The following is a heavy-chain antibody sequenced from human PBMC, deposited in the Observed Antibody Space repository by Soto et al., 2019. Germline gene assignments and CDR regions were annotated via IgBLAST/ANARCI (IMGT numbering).Heavy chain of an antibody. CDR3: ARGGLPGAYDY. J-gene: IGHJ4*02. Sequence: PGGSLRLSCAASGFTFSYYSMNWVRQAPGKGLEWISYISPSSDNIQYLDSVKGRSTIARDNAKNSLSLQISSLRDEDTAVYYCARGGLPGAYDYWGQGTLVTVS. V-gene: IGHV3-48*02. CDR1: GFTFSYYS. D-gene: IGHD2-15*01. CDR2: ISPSSDNI.